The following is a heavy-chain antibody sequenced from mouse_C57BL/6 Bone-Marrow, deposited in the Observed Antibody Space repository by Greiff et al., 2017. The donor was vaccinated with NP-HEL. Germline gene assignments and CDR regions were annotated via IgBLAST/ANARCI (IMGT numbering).Heavy chain of an antibody. CDR1: GFTFSSYA. Sequence: VQLKESGGGLVKPGGSLKLSCAASGFTFSSYAMSWVRQTPEKRLEWVATISDGGSYTYYPDNVKGRFTISRDNAKNNLYLQMSHLKSEDTAMYYCARDRVGGYSFDYWGQGTTLTVSS. J-gene: IGHJ2*01. D-gene: IGHD1-1*02. CDR2: ISDGGSYT. CDR3: ARDRVGGYSFDY. V-gene: IGHV5-4*01.